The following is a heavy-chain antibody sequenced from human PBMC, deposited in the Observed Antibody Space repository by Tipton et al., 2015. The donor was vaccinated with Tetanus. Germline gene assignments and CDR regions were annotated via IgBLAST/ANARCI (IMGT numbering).Heavy chain of an antibody. J-gene: IGHJ4*02. CDR2: ISNGNP. CDR3: ARGITDGYFRRLDY. V-gene: IGHV4-4*07. D-gene: IGHD2/OR15-2a*01. CDR1: RGPISSYY. Sequence: TLSLTCTVSRGPISSYYWSWIRQPAGKGLEWIGHISNGNPDYTPSLKSRLTLSADTSKNGLSLKLQSVTAADAAVYYCARGITDGYFRRLDYWGQGTRVAVSP.